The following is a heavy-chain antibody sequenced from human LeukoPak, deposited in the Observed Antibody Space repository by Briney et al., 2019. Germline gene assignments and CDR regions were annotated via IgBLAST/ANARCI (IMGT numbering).Heavy chain of an antibody. CDR1: GYTFTSYG. Sequence: ASVKVSCKASGYTFTSYGISWVRQAPGQGLEWMGWISAYNGNTNYAQKLQGRVTMTTDTSTSTAYMELRSLRSDDTAVYYCASLVCSGGSCPFGYWGQGTLVTVSS. V-gene: IGHV1-18*01. CDR2: ISAYNGNT. CDR3: ASLVCSGGSCPFGY. D-gene: IGHD2-15*01. J-gene: IGHJ4*02.